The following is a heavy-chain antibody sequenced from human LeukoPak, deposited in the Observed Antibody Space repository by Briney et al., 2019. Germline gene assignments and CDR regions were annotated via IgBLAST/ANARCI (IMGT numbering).Heavy chain of an antibody. CDR2: IIPIFGIA. J-gene: IGHJ4*02. CDR3: ARGRIVLMVYAIYDY. Sequence: SVKVSCKASGGTFSSYAISWVRQAPGQGLEWMGGIIPIFGIANYAQKFQGRVTITTDESTSTAYMELSSLRSEDTAVYYCARGRIVLMVYAIYDYWGQGTLVTVSS. CDR1: GGTFSSYA. V-gene: IGHV1-69*05. D-gene: IGHD2-8*01.